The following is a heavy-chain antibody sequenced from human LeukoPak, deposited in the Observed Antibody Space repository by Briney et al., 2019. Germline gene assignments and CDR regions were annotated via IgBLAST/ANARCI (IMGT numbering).Heavy chain of an antibody. CDR3: TKDFTVLYYDSSGYYRGAFDI. D-gene: IGHD3-22*01. Sequence: PGGSLRLSCAASGFTFSSYAMSWVRQAPGKGLEWVSAISGSGGSTYYADSVKGRFTISRDNSKNTLYLQMNSLRAEDTAVYYCTKDFTVLYYDSSGYYRGAFDIWGQRTMVTVSS. J-gene: IGHJ3*02. CDR2: ISGSGGST. V-gene: IGHV3-23*01. CDR1: GFTFSSYA.